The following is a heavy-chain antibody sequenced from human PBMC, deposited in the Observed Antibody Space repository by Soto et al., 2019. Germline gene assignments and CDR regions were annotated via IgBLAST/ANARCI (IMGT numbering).Heavy chain of an antibody. J-gene: IGHJ3*02. CDR3: ARDQDVDSTMLDAFDI. D-gene: IGHD2-8*01. Sequence: QVQLVQSGAEVKNPGASVKVSCKTSGYTFSNYAMHWVRQAPGQWLEWMGWINAGNGNTKYSHNFKGRVAITSDTSANTAYLELSSLRSEDTAVYYCARDQDVDSTMLDAFDIWGQGTMVTVSS. V-gene: IGHV1-3*01. CDR2: INAGNGNT. CDR1: GYTFSNYA.